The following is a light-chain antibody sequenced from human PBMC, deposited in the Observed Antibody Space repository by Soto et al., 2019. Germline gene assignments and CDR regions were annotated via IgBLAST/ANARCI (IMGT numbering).Light chain of an antibody. CDR3: CSYAGSSTLEV. CDR1: RSDVGSYNL. CDR2: EGS. J-gene: IGLJ2*01. V-gene: IGLV2-23*01. Sequence: QSALTQPASVSGSPGQSITISCTGTRSDVGSYNLVSWYQQHPGKAPKLMIYEGSKRPSGVSNRFSGSKSGNTASLTISGLQAEDEADYYCCSYAGSSTLEVFGGGTKLTVL.